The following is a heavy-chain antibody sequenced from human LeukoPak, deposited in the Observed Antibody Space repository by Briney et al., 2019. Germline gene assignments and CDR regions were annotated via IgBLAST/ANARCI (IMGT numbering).Heavy chain of an antibody. D-gene: IGHD3-3*01. CDR3: AKCITIFGVAPTPYYYYGMDV. CDR2: ISGSGGST. V-gene: IGHV3-23*01. CDR1: GFTFNNYA. J-gene: IGHJ6*02. Sequence: GGSLRLSCAASGFTFNNYAMSWVRQAPGKGLEWVSAISGSGGSTYYADSVKGRFTISRDNSKNTLYLQMNSLRAEDTAVYYCAKCITIFGVAPTPYYYYGMDVWGQGTTVTVSS.